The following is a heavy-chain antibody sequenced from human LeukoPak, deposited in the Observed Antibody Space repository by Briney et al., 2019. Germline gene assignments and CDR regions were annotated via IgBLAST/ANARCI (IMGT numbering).Heavy chain of an antibody. CDR1: DFTFDFYW. Sequence: GSLRLSCVASDFTFDFYWMTWVRQAPGKGLEWVANIKQDGSEKQYVDSVKGRFAISRDNAKKSLYLQINTLRAVDTAVYYCVRGPHIAATSYWGQGTLVTVSS. J-gene: IGHJ4*02. D-gene: IGHD6-25*01. CDR3: VRGPHIAATSY. V-gene: IGHV3-7*03. CDR2: IKQDGSEK.